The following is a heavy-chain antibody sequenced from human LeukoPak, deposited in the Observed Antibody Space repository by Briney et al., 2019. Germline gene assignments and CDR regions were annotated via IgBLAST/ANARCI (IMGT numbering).Heavy chain of an antibody. CDR2: ISYDGNNK. CDR3: ARDVPYYGSGGRIGRYFDY. J-gene: IGHJ4*02. Sequence: PGGSLRLSCAASGFTFSSYAIHWVRQAPGKGLEWVAVISYDGNNKYYADSVKGRFTISRDNSKNTLYLQMNSLRAEDTAVYYCARDVPYYGSGGRIGRYFDYWGQGTLVTVSS. V-gene: IGHV3-30-3*01. CDR1: GFTFSSYA. D-gene: IGHD3-10*01.